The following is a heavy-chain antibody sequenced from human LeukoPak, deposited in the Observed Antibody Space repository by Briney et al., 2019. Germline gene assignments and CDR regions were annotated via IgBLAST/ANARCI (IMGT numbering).Heavy chain of an antibody. J-gene: IGHJ4*03. Sequence: SETLSLTCADGGSFSAYYWSWIRQSPGKGLEWIAEINHRGDTNYNPSVKSRVSISVDTSKNQFSLKVTSLTAADTAVYYCARGPTISETGYFDYWGQGTLVTVSS. CDR1: GGSFSAYY. CDR3: ARGPTISETGYFDY. V-gene: IGHV4-34*01. CDR2: INHRGDT. D-gene: IGHD1-1*01.